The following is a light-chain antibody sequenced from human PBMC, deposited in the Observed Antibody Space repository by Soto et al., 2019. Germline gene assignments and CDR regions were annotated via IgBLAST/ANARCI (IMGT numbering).Light chain of an antibody. CDR1: SSNIGSNY. Sequence: QSVLTQPPSASGTPGQRVTISCSGSSSNIGSNYVYWYQQLPGTAPKLLIYRNNQRPSGVPDRFSGSKSGTSASLAISGLRSADEADYYCAAWDDSLSGREVFGTGTKLTVL. V-gene: IGLV1-47*01. CDR3: AAWDDSLSGREV. CDR2: RNN. J-gene: IGLJ1*01.